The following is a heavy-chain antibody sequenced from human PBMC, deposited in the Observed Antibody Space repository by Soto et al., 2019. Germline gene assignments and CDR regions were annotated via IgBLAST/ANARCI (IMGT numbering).Heavy chain of an antibody. D-gene: IGHD3-10*01. CDR3: AGAFEMVRGVMTERPFDY. J-gene: IGHJ4*02. CDR1: GGSISSGDYY. CDR2: IYYSGST. V-gene: IGHV4-30-4*01. Sequence: QVQLQESGPGLVKPSQPLSLTCTVSGGSISSGDYYWSWIRQPPGKGLEWIAYIYYSGSTYYNPSLKRRVTTSVDTSKNQFSLKINSVTASDTAVYYCAGAFEMVRGVMTERPFDYWGQGTLVTVSS.